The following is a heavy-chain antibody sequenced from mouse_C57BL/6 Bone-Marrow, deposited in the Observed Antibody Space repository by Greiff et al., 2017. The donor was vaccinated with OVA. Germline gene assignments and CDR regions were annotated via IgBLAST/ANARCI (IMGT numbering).Heavy chain of an antibody. J-gene: IGHJ2*01. CDR3: ASPAYYYY. CDR1: GYTFTDHT. CDR2: IYPRAGST. D-gene: IGHD2-10*01. Sequence: VKLQESDAALVKPGASVTISCKVSGYTFTDHTIHWMKQRTEQGLEWIGYIYPRAGSTKYNEKFKGKATLTADKSSSTAYIQLNSLTSEDSAVYFCASPAYYYYWGQGTTLTVSS. V-gene: IGHV1-78*01.